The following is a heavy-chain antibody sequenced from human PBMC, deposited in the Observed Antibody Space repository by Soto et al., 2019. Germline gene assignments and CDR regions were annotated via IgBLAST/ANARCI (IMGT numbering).Heavy chain of an antibody. CDR1: GFTFSNAW. J-gene: IGHJ5*02. Sequence: PGGSLRLSCAASGFTFSNAWMSWVRQAPGKGLEWVGRIKSKTDGGTTDYAAPVKGRFTISRDDSKDTLYLQMNSLKTEDTAVYYCTTDIQQWLVHNYNYNCFDPWGQGT. D-gene: IGHD6-19*01. CDR2: IKSKTDGGTT. V-gene: IGHV3-15*01. CDR3: TTDIQQWLVHNYNYNCFDP.